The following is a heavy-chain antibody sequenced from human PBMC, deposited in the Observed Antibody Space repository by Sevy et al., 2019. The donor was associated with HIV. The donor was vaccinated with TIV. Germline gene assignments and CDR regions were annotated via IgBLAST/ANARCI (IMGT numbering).Heavy chain of an antibody. CDR1: GFTFSSYA. CDR2: ISYDGSNK. J-gene: IGHJ3*02. CDR3: ARDFGGPTGGAFDI. V-gene: IGHV3-30-3*01. D-gene: IGHD1-26*01. Sequence: GGSLSLSCAASGFTFSSYAMHWVRQAPGKGLEWVEVISYDGSNKYYADSVKGRFTISRDNSKNTLYLQMNSLRAEDTAVYYCARDFGGPTGGAFDIWGQGTMVTVSS.